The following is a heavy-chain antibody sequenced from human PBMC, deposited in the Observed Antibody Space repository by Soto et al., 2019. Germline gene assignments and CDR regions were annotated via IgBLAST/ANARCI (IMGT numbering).Heavy chain of an antibody. V-gene: IGHV3-73*01. D-gene: IGHD3-10*01. CDR3: TSMVRGVIDY. CDR1: GFTFSGSA. J-gene: IGHJ4*02. Sequence: EVQLVESGGSLVQPGGSLKLSCAASGFTFSGSAMHWVRQASGKGLEWVGRIRSKANSYATAYAASVKGRFTISRDDSKNTAFLQMSSLKSEDTAKYYCTSMVRGVIDYWGQGTLVTVSS. CDR2: IRSKANSYAT.